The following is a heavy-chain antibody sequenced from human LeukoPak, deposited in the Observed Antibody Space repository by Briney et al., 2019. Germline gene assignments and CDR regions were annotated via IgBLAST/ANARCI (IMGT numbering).Heavy chain of an antibody. CDR2: ISYDGSNK. CDR1: GFTFSSYG. Sequence: PGGSLRLSCAASGFTFSSYGMHWVRQAPGKGLEWVAVISYDGSNKYYADSVKGRFTISRDNSKNTLYLQMNSLRAEDTAVYYCTGDSSGYYSSPNPDYWGQGTLVTVSS. V-gene: IGHV3-30*03. D-gene: IGHD3-22*01. J-gene: IGHJ4*02. CDR3: TGDSSGYYSSPNPDY.